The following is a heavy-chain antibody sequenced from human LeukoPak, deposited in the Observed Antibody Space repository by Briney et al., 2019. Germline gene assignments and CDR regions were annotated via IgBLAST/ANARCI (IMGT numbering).Heavy chain of an antibody. Sequence: EASVKVSCKASGYTFTGYYMHWVRQAPGQGLEWMGWINPNSGGTNYPQKFQGRVTMTRDTSISTAYMELSRLRSDDTAVYYCALTLTLYYFDYWGQGTLVTVSS. J-gene: IGHJ4*02. CDR3: ALTLTLYYFDY. CDR2: INPNSGGT. V-gene: IGHV1-2*02. CDR1: GYTFTGYY.